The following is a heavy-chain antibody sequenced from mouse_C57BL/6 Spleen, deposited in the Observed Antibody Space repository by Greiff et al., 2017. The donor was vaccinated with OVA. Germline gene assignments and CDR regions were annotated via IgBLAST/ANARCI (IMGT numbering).Heavy chain of an antibody. V-gene: IGHV5S21*01. J-gene: IGHJ2*01. Sequence: EVKLVESGEGLVKPGGSLKLSCAASGFTFSSYAMSWVRQTPEKRLEWVAYISSGGDYIYYADTVKGRFTISRDNARNTLYLQMSSLKSEDTAMYYCTRRRGSSPYYFDYWGQGTTLTVSS. CDR3: TRRRGSSPYYFDY. D-gene: IGHD1-1*01. CDR1: GFTFSSYA. CDR2: ISSGGDYI.